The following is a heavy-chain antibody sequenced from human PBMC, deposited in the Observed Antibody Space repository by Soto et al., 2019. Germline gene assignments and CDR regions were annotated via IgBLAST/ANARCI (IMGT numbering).Heavy chain of an antibody. CDR1: GGSISSYY. V-gene: IGHV4-59*08. D-gene: IGHD2-2*01. CDR2: IYYSRST. Sequence: PSETLSLTCTVSGGSISSYYWSWIRQPPGKGLEWIGYIYYSRSTNYNPSLKSRVTISVDTSKNQFSLKLSSVTAADTAVYYCARRGGKYCSSTSCYLGYYYYMDVWGKGTTVTVSS. J-gene: IGHJ6*03. CDR3: ARRGGKYCSSTSCYLGYYYYMDV.